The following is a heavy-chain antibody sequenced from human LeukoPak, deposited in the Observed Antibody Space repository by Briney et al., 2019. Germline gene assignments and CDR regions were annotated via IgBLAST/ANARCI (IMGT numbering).Heavy chain of an antibody. CDR3: ARHRRPEEDYYDSSGYSPFDY. D-gene: IGHD3-22*01. V-gene: IGHV4-39*01. CDR2: IYYSGST. CDR1: GGSISSSSYY. Sequence: PSETLSLTCTVSGGSISSSSYYCGWIRQPPGKGLEWIGSIYYSGSTYYNPSLKSRVTISVDTSKNQFSLKLSSVTAADTAVYYCARHRRPEEDYYDSSGYSPFDYWGQGTLVTVSS. J-gene: IGHJ4*02.